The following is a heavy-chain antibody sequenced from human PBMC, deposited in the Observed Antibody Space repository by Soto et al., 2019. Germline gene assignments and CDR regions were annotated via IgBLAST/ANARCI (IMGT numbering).Heavy chain of an antibody. V-gene: IGHV3-30-3*01. CDR3: AREQEALDY. CDR1: GCTFSSYA. CDR2: ISYDGSNK. J-gene: IGHJ4*02. Sequence: QVQLVESGGGVAQPGRSLRLSCAVSGCTFSSYAMHWVRQAPGKGLEWVAVISYDGSNKYYADSVKGRFTISRDNSKNTLSLQMNSLRADDTAVYYCAREQEALDYWGQGTLITVSS.